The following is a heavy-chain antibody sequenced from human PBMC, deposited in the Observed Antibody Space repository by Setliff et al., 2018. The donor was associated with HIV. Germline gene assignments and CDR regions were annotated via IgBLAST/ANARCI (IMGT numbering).Heavy chain of an antibody. J-gene: IGHJ4*02. D-gene: IGHD3-10*01. Sequence: ASVKVSCKASGYTFTSYAVHWVRQAPGQRPEWMGWINAGNGKIKYSQKFQGRVTITRDTSASTAYMELSSLRSEDTAVYYCARVWFGETIFDYWGQGTLVTVSS. CDR1: GYTFTSYA. CDR2: INAGNGKI. V-gene: IGHV1-3*01. CDR3: ARVWFGETIFDY.